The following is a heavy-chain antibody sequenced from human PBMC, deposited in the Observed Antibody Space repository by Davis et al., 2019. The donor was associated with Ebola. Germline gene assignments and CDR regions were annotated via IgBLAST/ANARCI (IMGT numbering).Heavy chain of an antibody. CDR3: ASDPFLYSSSWTGVDY. J-gene: IGHJ4*02. CDR2: IKQDGSEK. Sequence: GESLKISCAASGFTFSSYSMNWVRQAPGKGLEWVANIKQDGSEKYYVDSVKGRFTISRDNAKNSLYLQMNSLRAEDTAVYYCASDPFLYSSSWTGVDYWGQGTLVTVSS. D-gene: IGHD6-13*01. CDR1: GFTFSSYS. V-gene: IGHV3-7*03.